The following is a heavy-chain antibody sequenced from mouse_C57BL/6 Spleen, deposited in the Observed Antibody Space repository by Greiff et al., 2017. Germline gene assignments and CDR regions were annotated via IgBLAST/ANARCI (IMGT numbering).Heavy chain of an antibody. CDR3: ARVLGQRGYFDY. D-gene: IGHD3-3*01. CDR2: IDPSDSYT. CDR1: GYTFTSYW. Sequence: VQLQQPGAELVRPGTSVKLSCKASGYTFTSYWMHWVKQRPGQGLEWIGVIDPSDSYTNYNQKFKGKATLTVDTSSSTAYMQLSSLTSEDSAVYYCARVLGQRGYFDYWGQGTTLTVSS. V-gene: IGHV1-59*01. J-gene: IGHJ2*01.